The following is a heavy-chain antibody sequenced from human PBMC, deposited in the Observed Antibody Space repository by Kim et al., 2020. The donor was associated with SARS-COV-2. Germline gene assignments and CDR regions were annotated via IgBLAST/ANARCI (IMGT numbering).Heavy chain of an antibody. V-gene: IGHV1-69*13. D-gene: IGHD2-8*01. CDR2: IIPIFGTA. CDR3: ASSFVLMVYAPHYGMDV. Sequence: SVKVSCKASGGTFSSYAISWVRQAPGQGLEWMGGIIPIFGTANYAQKFQGRVTITADESTSTAYMELSSLRSEDTAVYYCASSFVLMVYAPHYGMDVWGQGTTVTVSS. J-gene: IGHJ6*02. CDR1: GGTFSSYA.